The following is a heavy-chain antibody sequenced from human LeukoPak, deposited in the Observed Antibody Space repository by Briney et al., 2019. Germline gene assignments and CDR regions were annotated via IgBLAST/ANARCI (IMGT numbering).Heavy chain of an antibody. CDR1: GFTFSSCS. V-gene: IGHV3-21*01. CDR2: ISSSSSYI. D-gene: IGHD5-18*01. CDR3: ARAWDSYGYVDY. J-gene: IGHJ4*02. Sequence: TGGSLRLSCAASGFTFSSCSMNWVRQAPGKGLEWVSSISSSSSYIYYADSVKGRFTISRDNAKNSLYLQMNNLRAEDTAVYYCARAWDSYGYVDYWGQGTLVTVSS.